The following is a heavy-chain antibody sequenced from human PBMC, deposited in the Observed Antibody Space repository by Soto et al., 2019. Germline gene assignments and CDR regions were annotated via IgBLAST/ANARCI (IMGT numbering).Heavy chain of an antibody. CDR3: ARETYYDFWSGPYYGMDV. V-gene: IGHV3-30-3*01. J-gene: IGHJ6*02. Sequence: QVQLVESGGGVVQPGRSLRLSCAASGFTCSSYAMHWVRQAPGKGLEWVAVISYDGSNKYYADSVKGRFTISRDNSKNTLYLQMNSLRAEDTAVYYCARETYYDFWSGPYYGMDVWGQGTTVTVSS. CDR2: ISYDGSNK. D-gene: IGHD3-3*01. CDR1: GFTCSSYA.